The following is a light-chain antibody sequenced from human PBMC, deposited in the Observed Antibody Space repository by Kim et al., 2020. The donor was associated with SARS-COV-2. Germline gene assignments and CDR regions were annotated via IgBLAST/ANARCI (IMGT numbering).Light chain of an antibody. CDR3: QVWDSSSDHPGVV. Sequence: KTARVTCGGNNIGSKSVHWYQKKPGQAPVLVIYYDSDRPSGIPERFSGSNSGNTATLTISRVEAGDEADDYCQVWDSSSDHPGVVFGGGTQLTVL. J-gene: IGLJ2*01. V-gene: IGLV3-21*04. CDR2: YDS. CDR1: NIGSKS.